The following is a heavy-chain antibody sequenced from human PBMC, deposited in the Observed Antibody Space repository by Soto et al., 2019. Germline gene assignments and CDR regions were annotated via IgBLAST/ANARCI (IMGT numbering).Heavy chain of an antibody. CDR3: ARDLAKAAAYRSYNYYYMGV. CDR2: IIPILGIA. Sequence: SVKVSCKASGGTFSSYTISWVRQAPGQGLEWMGRIIPILGIANYAQKFQGRVTITADKSTSTAYMELSSLRSEDTAVYYCARDLAKAAAYRSYNYYYMGVWGKGTTVTVSS. J-gene: IGHJ6*03. V-gene: IGHV1-69*04. D-gene: IGHD6-13*01. CDR1: GGTFSSYT.